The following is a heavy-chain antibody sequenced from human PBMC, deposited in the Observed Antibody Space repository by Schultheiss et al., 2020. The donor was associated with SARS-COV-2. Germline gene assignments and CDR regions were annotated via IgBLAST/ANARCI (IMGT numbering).Heavy chain of an antibody. D-gene: IGHD2-15*01. CDR3: ARHHFSGYCTGGSCEYYYYYYGMDV. V-gene: IGHV4-59*08. CDR2: IYYSGST. CDR1: GGSFSGYY. J-gene: IGHJ6*02. Sequence: SETLSLTCAVYGGSFSGYYWSWIRQPPGKGLEWIGYIYYSGSTYYNPSLKSRVTISVDTSKNQFSLKLSSVTAADTAVYYCARHHFSGYCTGGSCEYYYYYYGMDVWGQGTTVTVSS.